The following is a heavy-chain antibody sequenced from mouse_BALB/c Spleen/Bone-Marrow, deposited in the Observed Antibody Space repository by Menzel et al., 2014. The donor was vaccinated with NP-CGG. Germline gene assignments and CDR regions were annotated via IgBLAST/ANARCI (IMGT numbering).Heavy chain of an antibody. CDR3: AKRGNYGYFDY. CDR1: GFSLTSYG. Sequence: VHLVESGPSLVQPSQSLSITCIVSGFSLTSYGVHWVRQSPGKGLEWLGVIWRGGSTDYNAAFMSRLSITKDNSKSQVFFKMNSLQADDTAIYYCAKRGNYGYFDYWGQGTTLTVSS. CDR2: IWRGGST. D-gene: IGHD2-1*01. V-gene: IGHV2-5-1*01. J-gene: IGHJ2*01.